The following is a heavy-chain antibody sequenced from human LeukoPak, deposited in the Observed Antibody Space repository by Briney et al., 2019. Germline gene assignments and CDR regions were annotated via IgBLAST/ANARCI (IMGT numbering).Heavy chain of an antibody. J-gene: IGHJ4*02. CDR1: GFTFDDYA. CDR3: AKSDGSGSYSYFDY. Sequence: GGSLRLSCAASGFTFDDYAMHWVRQAPGKGLEWVSGISWNSGSIGYADSVKGRFTISRDNAKNSLYLQMNSLRAEDMALYYCAKSDGSGSYSYFDYWGQGTLVTVSS. CDR2: ISWNSGSI. V-gene: IGHV3-9*03. D-gene: IGHD3-10*01.